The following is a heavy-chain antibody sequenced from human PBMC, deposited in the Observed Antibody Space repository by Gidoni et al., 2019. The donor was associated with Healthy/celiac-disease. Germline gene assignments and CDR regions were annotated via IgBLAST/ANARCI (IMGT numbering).Heavy chain of an antibody. J-gene: IGHJ3*02. Sequence: QMQLVQSGPEVKKPGTSVKVSCKASGFTFTSSALQWVRQARGQRLEWIGWIVVGSGNTNYAQKFQERVTITRDMSTSTAYMELSSLRSEDTAVYYCAAEGESKAYCGGDCYSIAFDIWGQGTMVTVSS. D-gene: IGHD2-21*02. V-gene: IGHV1-58*01. CDR3: AAEGESKAYCGGDCYSIAFDI. CDR2: IVVGSGNT. CDR1: GFTFTSSA.